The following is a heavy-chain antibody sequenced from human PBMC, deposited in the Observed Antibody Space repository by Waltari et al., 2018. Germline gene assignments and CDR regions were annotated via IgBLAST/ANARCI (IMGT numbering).Heavy chain of an antibody. CDR3: ARDYCDRTNCHGMDV. CDR1: EFTFSSYA. J-gene: IGHJ6*02. CDR2: ISYNERNT. Sequence: QVQLVESGGGGVQPGRSLRLSCAASEFTFSSYAMHWVRQAPGKGLEWVAVISYNERNTYYVDSVKGRFTISRDNSKKMLYLQMYNLRAEDTAVYYCARDYCDRTNCHGMDVWGQGTTVTVSS. V-gene: IGHV3-30*04. D-gene: IGHD3-22*01.